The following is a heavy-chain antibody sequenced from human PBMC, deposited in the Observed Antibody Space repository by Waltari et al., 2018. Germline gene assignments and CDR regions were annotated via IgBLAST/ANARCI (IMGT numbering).Heavy chain of an antibody. CDR2: IIPIFGTA. J-gene: IGHJ4*02. CDR3: ARSRTMVRGVIDY. V-gene: IGHV1-69*14. Sequence: QVQLVQSGAAVKKPVSSVKVSCKAYGGTFSSYAISWVRQAPGQGLEWMGGIIPIFGTANYAQKFQGRVTITADKSTSTAYMELSSLRSEDTAVYYCARSRTMVRGVIDYWGQGTLVTVSS. CDR1: GGTFSSYA. D-gene: IGHD3-10*01.